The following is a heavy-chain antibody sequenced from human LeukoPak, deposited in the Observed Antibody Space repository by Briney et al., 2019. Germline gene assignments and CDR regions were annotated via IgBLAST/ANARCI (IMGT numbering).Heavy chain of an antibody. D-gene: IGHD3-22*01. J-gene: IGHJ3*02. V-gene: IGHV1-46*01. CDR3: ARGTYYYDSSGSGAFDI. CDR1: GYTFSNYY. Sequence: ASVKVSCKASGYTFSNYYMHWVRQAPGQGLEWMGIISPSGGSTSYEQKFQGRVTMTRDTSTSTVYMEMSSLTSEDTAVYYCARGTYYYDSSGSGAFDIWGQGTMVTVSS. CDR2: ISPSGGST.